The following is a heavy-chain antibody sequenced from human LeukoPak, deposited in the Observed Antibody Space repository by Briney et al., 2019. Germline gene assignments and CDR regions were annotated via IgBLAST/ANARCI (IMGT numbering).Heavy chain of an antibody. CDR2: IFYSGIT. V-gene: IGHV4-39*01. J-gene: IGHJ4*02. CDR3: ARIIVVTSTDYFDS. Sequence: SETLSLTCTVSGGSISSSLYYWGWIRQPPGKGLEWIGSIFYSGITYYNPSLQSRVTISVDTSKSQFSLRLSSVTAADTALYYCARIIVVTSTDYFDSWGQGTLVTVSS. D-gene: IGHD2/OR15-2a*01. CDR1: GGSISSSLYY.